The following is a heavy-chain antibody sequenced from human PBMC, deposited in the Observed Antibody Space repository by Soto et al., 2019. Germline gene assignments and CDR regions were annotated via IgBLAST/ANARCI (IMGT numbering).Heavy chain of an antibody. CDR3: ARELNWFDP. Sequence: SETLSLTCAVYGGSFSGYYWSWIRQPPGKGLEWIGEINHSGSTNYNPSLKSRVTISVDTSKNQFSLKLSSVTAADTAVYYCARELNWFDPWGQGTLVTVSS. D-gene: IGHD2-15*01. CDR1: GGSFSGYY. CDR2: INHSGST. V-gene: IGHV4-34*01. J-gene: IGHJ5*02.